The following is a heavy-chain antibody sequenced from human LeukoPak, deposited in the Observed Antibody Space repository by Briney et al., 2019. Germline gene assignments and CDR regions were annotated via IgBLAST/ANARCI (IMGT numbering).Heavy chain of an antibody. Sequence: PGGSLRLSCVASGVTFGTYGLHWVRQAPGKGLEWVAFIRSDGGDKSYADSVKGRFTISRDNSKNTLYLQMNSLRVEDTAIYYCAKVLPLTFYYMDVWGKGTTVTVSS. CDR3: AKVLPLTFYYMDV. D-gene: IGHD4/OR15-4a*01. J-gene: IGHJ6*03. V-gene: IGHV3-30*02. CDR1: GVTFGTYG. CDR2: IRSDGGDK.